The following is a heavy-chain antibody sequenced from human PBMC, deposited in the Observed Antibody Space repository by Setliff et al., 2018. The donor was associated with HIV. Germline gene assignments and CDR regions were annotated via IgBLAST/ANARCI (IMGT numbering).Heavy chain of an antibody. CDR3: ARHHLATAGTTHYFDY. Sequence: SETLSLTCDVSGFSISSRYYWGWIRQSPGKGLEWIGNIYHTGSSYYNPSLNDRATISLDTSKNQFSLKLNSVTAADTAVYYCARHHLATAGTTHYFDYWGQGTLVTVSS. V-gene: IGHV4-38-2*01. CDR1: GFSISSRYY. J-gene: IGHJ4*02. CDR2: IYHTGSS. D-gene: IGHD6-13*01.